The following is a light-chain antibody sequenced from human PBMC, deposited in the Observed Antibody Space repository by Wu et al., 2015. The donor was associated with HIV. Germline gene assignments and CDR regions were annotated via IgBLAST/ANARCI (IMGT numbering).Light chain of an antibody. CDR3: QQYNNWVT. Sequence: EIVMTQSPATLSVSPGERATLSCRASQRISSSLAWYQHRPGQAPRLLIYGASTRATGIPARLSGSGSGTEFTLTISSIHSEDFAVYYCQQYNNWVTFGQGTRVEI. V-gene: IGKV3-15*01. J-gene: IGKJ1*01. CDR2: GAS. CDR1: QRISSS.